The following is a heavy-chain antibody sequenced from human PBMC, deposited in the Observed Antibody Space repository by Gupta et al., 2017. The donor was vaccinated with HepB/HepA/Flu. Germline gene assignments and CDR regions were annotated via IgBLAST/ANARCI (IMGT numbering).Heavy chain of an antibody. CDR3: ARGDYQDALNYYYHMDV. CDR2: INSEGSST. J-gene: IGHJ6*03. D-gene: IGHD3-16*01. V-gene: IGHV3-74*01. CDR1: GFIFSSYW. Sequence: EEQLVASGGGLVQPGGSLRLSCGGSGFIFSSYWMHWVRQVPGKGLVWVSRINSEGSSTTYADSVKGRFTISRDNAKNTLYLQMASLRAEDTAVYYCARGDYQDALNYYYHMDVWGKGTTVTVSS.